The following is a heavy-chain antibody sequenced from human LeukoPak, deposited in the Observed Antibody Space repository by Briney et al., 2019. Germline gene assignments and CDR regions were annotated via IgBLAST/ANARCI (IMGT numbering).Heavy chain of an antibody. Sequence: SETLSLTCAVYGGSFSGYYWSWIRQPPGKGLEWIGEINHSGSTNYNPSLKSRVTISVDTSKTQFSLQLSSVTAADTAVYYCARVGQFCSSTSCARYYYYGMDVWGQGTTVTVSS. J-gene: IGHJ6*02. V-gene: IGHV4-34*01. CDR1: GGSFSGYY. CDR3: ARVGQFCSSTSCARYYYYGMDV. D-gene: IGHD2-2*01. CDR2: INHSGST.